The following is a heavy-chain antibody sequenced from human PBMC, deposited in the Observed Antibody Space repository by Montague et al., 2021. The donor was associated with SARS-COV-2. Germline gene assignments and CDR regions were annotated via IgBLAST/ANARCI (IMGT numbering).Heavy chain of an antibody. CDR2: ISYSGRT. CDR3: ASSYSYGSVTYVYNYYLDV. V-gene: IGHV4-39*01. Sequence: SETLSLTCTVSGVSVSSSPYYWGWIRQPPGRGLEWVGSISYSGRTYFSPSLKSRLTISVDSSENQFSLRLSSVTAADTAVYYCASSYSYGSVTYVYNYYLDVWGQGTPVTVSS. J-gene: IGHJ6*03. CDR1: GVSVSSSPYY. D-gene: IGHD3-10*01.